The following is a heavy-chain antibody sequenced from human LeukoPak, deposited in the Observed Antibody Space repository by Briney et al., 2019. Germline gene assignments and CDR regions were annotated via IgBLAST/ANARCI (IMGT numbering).Heavy chain of an antibody. CDR3: ARVEAGLDY. D-gene: IGHD5-24*01. J-gene: IGHJ4*02. CDR2: IKQDGSEK. Sequence: PGGSLRLSCAASGFRFISYWMTWVRQAPGKGLEWVANIKQDGSEKYYVDSVKGRFTISRDNAKNSLYLQMNSLRAEDTAVYYCARVEAGLDYWGQGTLVTVSS. V-gene: IGHV3-7*01. CDR1: GFRFISYW.